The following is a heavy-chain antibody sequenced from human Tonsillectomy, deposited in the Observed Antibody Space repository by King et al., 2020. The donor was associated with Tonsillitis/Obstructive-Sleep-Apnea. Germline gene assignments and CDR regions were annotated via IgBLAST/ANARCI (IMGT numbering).Heavy chain of an antibody. Sequence: VQLVESGGGLVQPGGSLRLSCAASGFTFSSYEMNWVRQAPGKGLEWVSYISSSGSTIQYADSVKGRFTISRDNDQNSLYLQMNSLRAEDTAVYYCARDLIAVAGQEDYWGQGTLVTVSS. CDR2: ISSSGSTI. J-gene: IGHJ4*02. D-gene: IGHD6-19*01. CDR1: GFTFSSYE. V-gene: IGHV3-48*03. CDR3: ARDLIAVAGQEDY.